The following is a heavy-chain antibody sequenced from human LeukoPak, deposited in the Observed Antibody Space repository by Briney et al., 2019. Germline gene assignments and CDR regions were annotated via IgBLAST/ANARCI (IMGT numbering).Heavy chain of an antibody. J-gene: IGHJ6*03. CDR2: IDPNSGGT. CDR3: ASSDLRGASWSGYYFHYYYMDV. D-gene: IGHD3-3*01. CDR1: GYTFTSYG. Sequence: ASVKVSCKASGYTFTSYGISWVRQAPGQGLEWMGWIDPNSGGTNYAQKFQGRVTMTRDTSISTAYMELSRLRSDDTAVYYCASSDLRGASWSGYYFHYYYMDVWGKGTTVTVSS. V-gene: IGHV1-2*02.